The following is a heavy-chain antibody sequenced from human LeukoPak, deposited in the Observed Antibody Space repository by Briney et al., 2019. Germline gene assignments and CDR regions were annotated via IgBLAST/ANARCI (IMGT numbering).Heavy chain of an antibody. CDR1: GFSFGNYA. J-gene: IGHJ5*01. CDR2: ISGTGGAT. Sequence: GGSLRLSCVASGFSFGNYAMSWVRQAPGKGPQWVSQISGTGGATWYAGFARDRFTISRDNSKKTLYLQMSGLRVEDTAMYYCVKDPRDTYGTNWFVSWGQGTLLIVSS. CDR3: VKDPRDTYGTNWFVS. V-gene: IGHV3-23*01. D-gene: IGHD2-21*01.